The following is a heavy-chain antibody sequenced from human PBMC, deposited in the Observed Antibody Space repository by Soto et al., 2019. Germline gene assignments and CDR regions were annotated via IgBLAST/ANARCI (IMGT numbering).Heavy chain of an antibody. CDR3: AVGIWFGEFTAASYYYYGMDV. D-gene: IGHD3-10*01. CDR1: GFTLSGYV. CDR2: ISYDGSDK. Sequence: PWWSLRLSCAASGFTLSGYVLHWVRQAPGKGLEWVALISYDGSDKNYGDSVKGRFTISRDNSKNTLYLQMDSLRAEDTAMYYCAVGIWFGEFTAASYYYYGMDVWGQGTTVTVSS. J-gene: IGHJ6*02. V-gene: IGHV3-30-3*01.